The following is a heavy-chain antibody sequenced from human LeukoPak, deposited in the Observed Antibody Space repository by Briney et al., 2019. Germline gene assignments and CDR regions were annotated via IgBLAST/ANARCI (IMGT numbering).Heavy chain of an antibody. CDR3: ASGLTYDSSGTTPDSFGY. D-gene: IGHD3-22*01. V-gene: IGHV3-21*01. CDR2: ISSISSYI. Sequence: GQSLRLSCAASGFTFRSYSMNWVRQAPGKGLEWVSSISSISSYISYADSVKGRFTISRDNAKNSLYLQMNSLRAEDTAVYYCASGLTYDSSGTTPDSFGYWGQGTLVTVSS. CDR1: GFTFRSYS. J-gene: IGHJ4*02.